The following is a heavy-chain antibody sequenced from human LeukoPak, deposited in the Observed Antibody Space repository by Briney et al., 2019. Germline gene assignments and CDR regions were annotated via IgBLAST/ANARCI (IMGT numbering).Heavy chain of an antibody. CDR2: IYSGGTT. J-gene: IGHJ6*02. D-gene: IGHD6-13*01. CDR3: ARATPRARIAAAGMLEGGVDYGMDV. CDR1: AFTVSSNH. Sequence: PGGSLRLSCSASAFTVSSNHMSWVPQAPGQGLVWVSVIYSGGTTYCADTEKGGITMSQDNSKGTLYLQKNSLRAGDPAVYYCARATPRARIAAAGMLEGGVDYGMDVWGQGTTVTVSS. V-gene: IGHV3-53*01.